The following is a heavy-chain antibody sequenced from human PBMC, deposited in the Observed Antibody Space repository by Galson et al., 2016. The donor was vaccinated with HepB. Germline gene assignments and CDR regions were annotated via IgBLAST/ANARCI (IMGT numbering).Heavy chain of an antibody. CDR1: GLTFSSHS. CDR3: ARGGCSRTSCLAD. D-gene: IGHD2-2*01. Sequence: SLRLSCAASGLTFSSHSMNWVRQAPGKGLEWVSSISSGSGYIYYADSVKGRFTISRDHAENTLYLHLHNLRAEDTAVYYCARGGCSRTSCLADWGQGTLVTVSP. J-gene: IGHJ4*02. V-gene: IGHV3-21*01. CDR2: ISSGSGYI.